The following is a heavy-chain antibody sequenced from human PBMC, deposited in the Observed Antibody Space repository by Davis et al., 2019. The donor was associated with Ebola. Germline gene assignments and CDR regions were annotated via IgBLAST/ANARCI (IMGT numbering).Heavy chain of an antibody. CDR1: GFTFDDYA. J-gene: IGHJ4*02. D-gene: IGHD3-10*01. CDR3: AKGRGTMVQN. CDR2: ISWNSGSI. Sequence: PGGSLRLSCAASGFTFDDYAMHWVRQAPGKGLGWVSRISWNSGSIGYADSVKGRFTISRDNAKNSLYLQMNSLKAEDTALYYCAKGRGTMVQNWGQGTLVTVSS. V-gene: IGHV3-9*01.